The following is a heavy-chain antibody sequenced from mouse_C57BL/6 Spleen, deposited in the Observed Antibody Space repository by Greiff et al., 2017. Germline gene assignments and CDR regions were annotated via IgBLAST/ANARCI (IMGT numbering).Heavy chain of an antibody. V-gene: IGHV1-22*01. CDR2: INPNNGGT. Sequence: EVQLQQSGPELVKPGASVKMSCKASGYTFTDYNMHWVKQSHGKSLEWIGYINPNNGGTSYNQKFKGKATLTVNKSSSTAYMELRSLTSEDSAVYYCARALYDGYLYYFDYWGQGTTLTVSS. CDR1: GYTFTDYN. J-gene: IGHJ2*01. D-gene: IGHD2-3*01. CDR3: ARALYDGYLYYFDY.